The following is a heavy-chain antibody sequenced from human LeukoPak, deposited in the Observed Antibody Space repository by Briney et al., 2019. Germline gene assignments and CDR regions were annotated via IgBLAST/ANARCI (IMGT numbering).Heavy chain of an antibody. D-gene: IGHD4-17*01. J-gene: IGHJ6*03. CDR3: ARAGTTVTHYYYMDV. V-gene: IGHV4-61*02. Sequence: SQTLSLTCSVSGGSISSGSYYWSWIRQPAGKGLEWIGRIYTSGSTNYNPSLKSRVTISVDTSKNQFSLKLSSVTAADTAVYYCARAGTTVTHYYYMDVWGKGTTVTVSS. CDR1: GGSISSGSYY. CDR2: IYTSGST.